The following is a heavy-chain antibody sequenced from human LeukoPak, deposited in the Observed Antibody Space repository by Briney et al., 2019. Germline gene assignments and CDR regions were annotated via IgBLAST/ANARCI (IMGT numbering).Heavy chain of an antibody. CDR2: ISSSGSTI. CDR1: GFTFSDYY. Sequence: KPGGSLRLSCAASGFTFSDYYMSWIRQAPGKGLKWVSYISSSGSTIYYADSVKGRFTISRDNAKNSLYLQMNSLRAEDTAVYYCARESSTSLTVDYWGQGTLVTVSS. J-gene: IGHJ4*02. CDR3: ARESSTSLTVDY. D-gene: IGHD2-2*01. V-gene: IGHV3-11*04.